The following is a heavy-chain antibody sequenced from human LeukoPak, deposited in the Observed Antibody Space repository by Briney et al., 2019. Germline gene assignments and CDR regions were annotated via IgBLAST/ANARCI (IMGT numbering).Heavy chain of an antibody. CDR3: ARHYSGGVFDI. CDR2: ISYSGGST. CDR1: GFTFNTYA. J-gene: IGHJ3*02. D-gene: IGHD2-8*02. V-gene: IGHV3-23*01. Sequence: PGGSLRLSCAASGFTFNTYAMSWVRQAPGKGLEWVSSISYSGGSTYYADSVKGRFTISRDNSMNTLYLQMGSLRAEDTALYYCARHYSGGVFDIWGQGTMVTVSS.